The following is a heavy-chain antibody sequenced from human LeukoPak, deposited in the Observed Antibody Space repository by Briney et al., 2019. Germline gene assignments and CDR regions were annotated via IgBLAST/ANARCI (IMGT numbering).Heavy chain of an antibody. CDR3: AREGREGVADAFDV. Sequence: GGSLRLSCAASGVTFSSYERHWVRHVPGKGLEWVSAVSIVGDTFYTGSVKGRFTISRDTAENYFFLQMNSLRAGDTAVYYCAREGREGVADAFDVWGHGTVVPVSS. CDR2: VSIVGDT. J-gene: IGHJ3*01. CDR1: GVTFSSYE. V-gene: IGHV3-13*01. D-gene: IGHD2-15*01.